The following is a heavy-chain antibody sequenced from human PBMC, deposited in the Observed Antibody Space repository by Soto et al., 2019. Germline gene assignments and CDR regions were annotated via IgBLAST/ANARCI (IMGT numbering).Heavy chain of an antibody. CDR3: ARDVPDPIAPYYYYGMDV. J-gene: IGHJ6*02. CDR1: GYTFTSYA. V-gene: IGHV7-4-1*01. CDR2: INTNTGNP. Sequence: ASMKVSCKASGYTFTSYAMNWVRQAPGQGLEWMGWINTNTGNPTYAQGFTGRFVFSLDTSVSTAYLQICSLKAEDTAVYYCARDVPDPIAPYYYYGMDVWGQGTTVTVSS. D-gene: IGHD2-2*01.